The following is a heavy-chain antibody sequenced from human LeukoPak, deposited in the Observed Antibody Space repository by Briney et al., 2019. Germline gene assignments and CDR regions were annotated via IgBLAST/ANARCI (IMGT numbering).Heavy chain of an antibody. CDR3: ARGRLVHGDVHPFDH. CDR2: SRSKTLSYTT. V-gene: IGHV3-72*01. CDR1: GFTFSDHY. Sequence: PGGSLRLSCAASGFTFSDHYVDWAHQAPGKGLEWVGRSRSKTLSYTTEYAASVKGRFTISRDESKNSVDLQMNSLKIEDTAVYNCARGRLVHGDVHPFDHWGQGTLVTVSS. D-gene: IGHD2-21*01. J-gene: IGHJ4*02.